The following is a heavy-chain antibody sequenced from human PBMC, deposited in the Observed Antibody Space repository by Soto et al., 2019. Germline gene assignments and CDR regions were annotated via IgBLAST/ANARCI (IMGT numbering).Heavy chain of an antibody. J-gene: IGHJ6*02. D-gene: IGHD5-18*01. Sequence: SETLSLTCTVSGGSISSYYWSWIRQPPGKGPEWIGYIYYSGSTNYNPSLKSRVTISVDTSKNQFSLKLSSVTAADTAVYYCARARTDTAMVYGMDVWGQGTTVTVSS. CDR2: IYYSGST. CDR3: ARARTDTAMVYGMDV. CDR1: GGSISSYY. V-gene: IGHV4-59*01.